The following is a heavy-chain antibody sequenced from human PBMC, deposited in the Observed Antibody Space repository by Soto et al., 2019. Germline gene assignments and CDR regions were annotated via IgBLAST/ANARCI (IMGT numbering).Heavy chain of an antibody. CDR3: ARDGRWGNWYFDL. CDR2: IYYSGST. V-gene: IGHV4-59*01. CDR1: GGSISSYY. D-gene: IGHD7-27*01. J-gene: IGHJ2*01. Sequence: SETLSLTCTVSGGSISSYYWSWIRQPPGKGLEWIGYIYYSGSTNYNPSVKSRVTISVDTSKNQFSLKLSSVTAADTAVVYCARDGRWGNWYFDLWGRGTLVTVSS.